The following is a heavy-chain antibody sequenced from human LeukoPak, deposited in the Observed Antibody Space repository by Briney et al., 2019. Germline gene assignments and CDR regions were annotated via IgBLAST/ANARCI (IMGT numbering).Heavy chain of an antibody. CDR2: IHPGDSNT. V-gene: IGHV5-51*01. J-gene: IGHJ4*02. CDR1: GYSFTDYW. CDR3: ATGRYCSGTTCYSSLDF. Sequence: GESLKISCKGSGYSFTDYWIAWVRQMPGKGLEWMGIIHPGDSNTRYSPSFQGQVTISVDKSITTAYLQWSSLKASDTAVYYCATGRYCSGTTCYSSLDFWGQGTLVTVSS. D-gene: IGHD2-15*01.